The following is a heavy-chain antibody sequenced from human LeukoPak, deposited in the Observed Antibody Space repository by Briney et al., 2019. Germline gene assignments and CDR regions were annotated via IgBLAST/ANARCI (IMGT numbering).Heavy chain of an antibody. D-gene: IGHD1-26*01. CDR1: GGSISSYY. J-gene: IGHJ4*02. CDR2: IYTSGST. Sequence: SETLSLTCTVSGGSISSYYWSWIRQPAGKGLEWIGRIYTSGSTNYNASLKSRVSMSVDTSKNQFSLKLSSVTAADTAVFYCARENSGSYREFDYWGQGTLVSVSS. V-gene: IGHV4-4*07. CDR3: ARENSGSYREFDY.